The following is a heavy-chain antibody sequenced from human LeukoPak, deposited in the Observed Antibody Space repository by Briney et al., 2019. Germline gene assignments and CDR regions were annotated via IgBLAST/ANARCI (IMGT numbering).Heavy chain of an antibody. D-gene: IGHD2-21*02. CDR3: TRDYYCGGDCFDPDFDY. J-gene: IGHJ4*02. CDR2: IYHGGST. CDR1: GYSISSGYY. V-gene: IGHV4-38-2*02. Sequence: SETLSLTCAVSGYSISSGYYWGWIRQPPGKGLEWIGSIYHGGSTYYNPSLKSRVTISLDMSKNQVSLKLTSVTAADTAVDYCTRDYYCGGDCFDPDFDYWGQGTLVTVSS.